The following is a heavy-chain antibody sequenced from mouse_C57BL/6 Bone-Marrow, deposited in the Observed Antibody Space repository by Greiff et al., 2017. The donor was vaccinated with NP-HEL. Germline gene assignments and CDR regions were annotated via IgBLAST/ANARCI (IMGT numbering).Heavy chain of an antibody. D-gene: IGHD1-1*01. Sequence: QVQLQQSGAELARPGASVKLSCKASGYTFTSYGISWVKQRTGQGLEWIGEIYPRSGNTYYNEKFKGKATLTADKSSSTAYMELRSLTSEDSAVYFCAREGFITTVVYFDYWGQGTTLTVSS. CDR2: IYPRSGNT. J-gene: IGHJ2*01. CDR1: GYTFTSYG. CDR3: AREGFITTVVYFDY. V-gene: IGHV1-81*01.